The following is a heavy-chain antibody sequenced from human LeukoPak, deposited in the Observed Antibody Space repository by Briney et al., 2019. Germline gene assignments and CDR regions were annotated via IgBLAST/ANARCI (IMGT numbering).Heavy chain of an antibody. D-gene: IGHD3-10*01. CDR2: INHSGST. CDR1: GGSFSGYY. J-gene: IGHJ3*01. Sequence: PSETLSLTCAVYGGSFSGYYWSWIRQPPGKGLEWIGEINHSGSTNYNPSLKSRVTISVDTSKNQFSLKLSSVTAADTAVYYCARVGVGLVRGVPVWGQGTMVTVSS. CDR3: ARVGVGLVRGVPV. V-gene: IGHV4-34*01.